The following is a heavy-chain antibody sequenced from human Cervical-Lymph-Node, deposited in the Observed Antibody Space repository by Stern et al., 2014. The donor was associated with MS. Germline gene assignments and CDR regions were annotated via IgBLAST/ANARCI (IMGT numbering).Heavy chain of an antibody. CDR2: FYWSDDR. J-gene: IGHJ4*01. CDR3: AHDYHDILTGYYNSRFAS. D-gene: IGHD3-9*01. Sequence: ESGPTLVKPTQTLTLTCTFSGFSLSTSGVGVGWIRQPPGKALVWLALFYWSDDRRQNPSLQRRPTITKDTTNKPGVLSMTNMDPVDTATYYCAHDYHDILTGYYNSRFASWGHGTLVTVSS. V-gene: IGHV2-5*01. CDR1: GFSLSTSGVG.